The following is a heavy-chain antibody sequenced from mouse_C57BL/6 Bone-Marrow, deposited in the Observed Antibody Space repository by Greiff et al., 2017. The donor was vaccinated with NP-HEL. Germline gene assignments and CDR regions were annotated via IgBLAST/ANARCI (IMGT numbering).Heavy chain of an antibody. J-gene: IGHJ3*01. CDR1: GFSLTSYG. D-gene: IGHD2-2*01. Sequence: VKLVESGPGLVAPSQSLSITCTVSGFSLTSYGVDWVRQSPGKGLEWLGVIWGVGSTNYNSALKSRMSISKDNSRSQVFLKMNSLHTDDTAMYYCASLWFGAYWGQGTLVTVSA. CDR2: IWGVGST. CDR3: ASLWFGAY. V-gene: IGHV2-6*01.